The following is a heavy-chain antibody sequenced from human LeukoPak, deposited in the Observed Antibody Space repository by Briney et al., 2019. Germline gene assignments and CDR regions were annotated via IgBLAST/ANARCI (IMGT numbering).Heavy chain of an antibody. CDR1: GYSFTSYG. CDR3: ARSATVNPDY. J-gene: IGHJ4*02. D-gene: IGHD4-11*01. CDR2: ISAYNGAT. V-gene: IGHV1-18*01. Sequence: ASVKVSCKASGYSFTSYGISWVRQAPGQGLEWMGWISAYNGATNHAHKFQGRVTMTTGTPTTTAYMELRSLRSDDTAVYYCARSATVNPDYWGQGTLVTVSS.